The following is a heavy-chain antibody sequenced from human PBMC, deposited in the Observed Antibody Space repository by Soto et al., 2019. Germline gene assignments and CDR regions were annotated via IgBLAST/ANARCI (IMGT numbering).Heavy chain of an antibody. CDR3: AKDRTYCSSTSCYGSSFDY. V-gene: IGHV3-30*18. Sequence: QVQLVESGGGVVQPGRSLRLSCAASGFTFSSYGMHWVRQAPGKGLEWVAVISYDGSNKYYADSVKGRFTISRGNSKNTLYLQMNSLRAEDTAVYYCAKDRTYCSSTSCYGSSFDYWGQGTLVTVSS. D-gene: IGHD2-2*01. J-gene: IGHJ4*02. CDR2: ISYDGSNK. CDR1: GFTFSSYG.